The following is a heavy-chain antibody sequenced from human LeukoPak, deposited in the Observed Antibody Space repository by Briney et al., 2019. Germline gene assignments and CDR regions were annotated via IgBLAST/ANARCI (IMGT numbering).Heavy chain of an antibody. Sequence: SETLSLTCAVYGGSFSGYYWSWIRQPPGKGLEWIGEINHSGSTNYNPSLKSRVTISVDTSKNQFSLKLSSVTAADTAVYYCARRLSGSGYRANWFDPWGQGTLVTVSS. CDR3: ARRLSGSGYRANWFDP. V-gene: IGHV4-34*01. CDR1: GGSFSGYY. D-gene: IGHD6-19*01. J-gene: IGHJ5*02. CDR2: INHSGST.